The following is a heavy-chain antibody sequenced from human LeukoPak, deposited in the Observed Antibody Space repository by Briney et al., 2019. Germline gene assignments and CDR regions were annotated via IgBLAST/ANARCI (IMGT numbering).Heavy chain of an antibody. V-gene: IGHV3-7*01. J-gene: IGHJ5*02. D-gene: IGHD3-3*01. CDR1: GSTFSSYW. CDR2: IKQDGSEK. Sequence: PGGSLRLSCAASGSTFSSYWMSWVRQAPGKGLEWVANIKQDGSEKYYVDSVKGRFTISRDNAKNSLYLQMNSLRAEDTAVYYCARNLEWSVNWFDPWGQGTLVTVSS. CDR3: ARNLEWSVNWFDP.